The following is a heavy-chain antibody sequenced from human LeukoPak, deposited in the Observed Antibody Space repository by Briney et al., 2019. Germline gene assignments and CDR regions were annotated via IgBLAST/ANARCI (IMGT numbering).Heavy chain of an antibody. CDR1: GYSFTSYW. V-gene: IGHV5-51*01. J-gene: IGHJ5*02. CDR2: IYPGDSDT. D-gene: IGHD4-17*01. Sequence: GESLKISFKGSGYSFTSYWIGWVRQMPGKGLEWMGIIYPGDSDTRYSPSFQGQVTISADKSISTAYLQWSSLKASDTAMYYCARVPTTVTKPAGWFDPWGQGTLVTVSS. CDR3: ARVPTTVTKPAGWFDP.